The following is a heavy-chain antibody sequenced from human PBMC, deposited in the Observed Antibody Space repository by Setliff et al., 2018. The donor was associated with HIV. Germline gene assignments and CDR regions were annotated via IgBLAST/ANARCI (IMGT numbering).Heavy chain of an antibody. D-gene: IGHD2-2*01. CDR3: ARDGVVPAAKRSRYYNYMDV. Sequence: HPGGSLRLSCAASGFTSSSYAMAWVRQAPGKGLEWVSGITGSGITTYYADSVKGRFTISRDNSKTTLFLQMNSLRAEDTAVYHCARDGVVPAAKRSRYYNYMDVWGKGTTVTVSS. CDR1: GFTSSSYA. CDR2: ITGSGITT. V-gene: IGHV3-23*01. J-gene: IGHJ6*03.